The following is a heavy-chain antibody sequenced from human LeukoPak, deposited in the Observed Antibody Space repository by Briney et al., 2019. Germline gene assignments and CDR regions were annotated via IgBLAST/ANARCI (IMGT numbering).Heavy chain of an antibody. D-gene: IGHD1-7*01. V-gene: IGHV3-15*04. CDR3: TTDEDWNYARKDV. CDR1: GGSISSYY. Sequence: ETLSLTCTVSGGSISSYYWSWVRQVPGKGLEWVGQTVSEIDGGTTDYATPVRGRFTISRDDSKSTLYLQMNSLKIEDTAVYYCTTDEDWNYARKDVWGQGATVIVSS. J-gene: IGHJ6*02. CDR2: TVSEIDGGTT.